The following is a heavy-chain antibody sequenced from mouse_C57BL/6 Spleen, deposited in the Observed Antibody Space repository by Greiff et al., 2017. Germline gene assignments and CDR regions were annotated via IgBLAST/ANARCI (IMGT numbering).Heavy chain of an antibody. D-gene: IGHD2-5*01. CDR2: ISGGGGNT. CDR3: ARRAYYSNYVDYFDY. V-gene: IGHV5-9*01. J-gene: IGHJ2*01. CDR1: GFTFSSYT. Sequence: DVKLVESGGGSVKPGGSLKLSCAASGFTFSSYTMSWVRQTPEKRLEWVATISGGGGNTYYPDSVKGRFTISRDNAKNTLYLQMSSLRSEDTALYYCARRAYYSNYVDYFDYGGQGTTLTVSS.